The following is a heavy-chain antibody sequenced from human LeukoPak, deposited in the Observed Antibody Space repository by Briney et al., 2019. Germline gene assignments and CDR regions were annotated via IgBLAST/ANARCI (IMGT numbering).Heavy chain of an antibody. CDR1: GASITGGTYC. CDR3: ARRGGSGRAFDY. Sequence: PETLSLTCSVSGASITGGTYCSGWIRQPPRKWLEWLGSIYYTGSTYDNPSLKSRVHLSVDTSKNQFSLKLSSVTAADTAVYYCARRGGSGRAFDYWGQGTLVTVSS. CDR2: IYYTGST. V-gene: IGHV4-39*01. J-gene: IGHJ4*02. D-gene: IGHD1-26*01.